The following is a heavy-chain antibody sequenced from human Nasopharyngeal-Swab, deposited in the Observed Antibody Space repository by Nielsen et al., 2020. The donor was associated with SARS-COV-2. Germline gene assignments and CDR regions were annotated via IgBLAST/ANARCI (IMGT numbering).Heavy chain of an antibody. CDR1: GFTFSSYA. J-gene: IGHJ6*03. CDR3: ARKADWSLYYYYMDV. Sequence: GGSLRLSCAASGFTFSSYAMHWVRQAPGKGLEWVAVISYDGSNKYYADSVKGRFTIPRDNSKNTLYLQMNSLRAEDTAVYYCARKADWSLYYYYMDVWGKGTTVTVSS. CDR2: ISYDGSNK. D-gene: IGHD3-9*01. V-gene: IGHV3-30-3*01.